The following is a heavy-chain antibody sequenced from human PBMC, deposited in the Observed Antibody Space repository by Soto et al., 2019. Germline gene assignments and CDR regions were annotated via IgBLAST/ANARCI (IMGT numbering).Heavy chain of an antibody. Sequence: SETLSLTCTVSGGSISSSSYYWGWIRQPPGKGLEWIGSIYYSGSTYYNPSLKSRVTISVDTSKNQFSLKLSSVTAADTAVYYCATQPYSNWFDPWGQGTLVTVSS. D-gene: IGHD4-4*01. CDR1: GGSISSSSYY. CDR3: ATQPYSNWFDP. V-gene: IGHV4-39*01. CDR2: IYYSGST. J-gene: IGHJ5*02.